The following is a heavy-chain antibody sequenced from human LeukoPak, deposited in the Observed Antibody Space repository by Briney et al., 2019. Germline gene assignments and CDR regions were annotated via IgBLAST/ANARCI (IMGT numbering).Heavy chain of an antibody. V-gene: IGHV3-21*01. Sequence: GGSLRLSCAASGFSLSTYAMNWVRQAPGKGLEWVSAISDDGDDRYYVDSVKGRLTISRDNAKNSLYLQMKSLRAEDTAFYYCATFSRYATYWGQGILVTVSS. CDR2: ISDDGDDR. J-gene: IGHJ4*02. D-gene: IGHD5-12*01. CDR3: ATFSRYATY. CDR1: GFSLSTYA.